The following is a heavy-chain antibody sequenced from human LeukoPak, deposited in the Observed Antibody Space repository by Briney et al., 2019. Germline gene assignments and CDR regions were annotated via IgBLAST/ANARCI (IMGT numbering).Heavy chain of an antibody. D-gene: IGHD3-22*01. CDR1: GYTFTSYD. V-gene: IGHV1-69*06. J-gene: IGHJ6*03. CDR2: IIPIFGTA. Sequence: SVKVSCKASGYTFTSYDINWVRQATGQGLEWMGGIIPIFGTANYAQKFQGRVTITADKSTSTAYMELSSLRSEDTAVYYCARGYYYDSSGYFQPYYYYMDVWGKGTTVTVSS. CDR3: ARGYYYDSSGYFQPYYYYMDV.